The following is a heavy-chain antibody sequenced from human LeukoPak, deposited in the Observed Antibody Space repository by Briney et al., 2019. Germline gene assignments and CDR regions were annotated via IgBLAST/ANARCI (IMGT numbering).Heavy chain of an antibody. Sequence: GASVKVSCKASGYTFTSYGISWVRQAPGQGLEWMGWISAYNGNTNYAQKLQGRVTMTTDTSMSTAYMELRSLRSDDTAVYYCARSATTRDISASGSDYYYYGMDVWGQGTTVTVSS. CDR2: ISAYNGNT. CDR1: GYTFTSYG. D-gene: IGHD3-10*01. V-gene: IGHV1-18*01. CDR3: ARSATTRDISASGSDYYYYGMDV. J-gene: IGHJ6*02.